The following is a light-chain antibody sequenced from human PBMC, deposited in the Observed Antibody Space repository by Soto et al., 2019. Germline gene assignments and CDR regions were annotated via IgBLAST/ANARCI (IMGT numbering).Light chain of an antibody. Sequence: EIVMTQSPVTLSASPGERGTLSCRASQGVGSDVAWYQQKPGQAPGLLIYGASIREVGVPARFSGSGSGTEFTLTISSLQSEDFAVYYCQQYNNWPPFTYGPGTIVDIK. CDR2: GAS. CDR3: QQYNNWPPFT. CDR1: QGVGSD. J-gene: IGKJ3*01. V-gene: IGKV3-15*01.